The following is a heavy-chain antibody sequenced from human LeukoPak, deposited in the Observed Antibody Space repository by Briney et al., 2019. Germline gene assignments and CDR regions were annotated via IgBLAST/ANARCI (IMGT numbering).Heavy chain of an antibody. J-gene: IGHJ4*02. V-gene: IGHV3-33*01. CDR1: GFTFSSYG. Sequence: GGSLRLSCAASGFTFSSYGMHWVRQVPGKGLEWVAVIWYDGSNKYYADSVKGRFTISRDNSKNTLYLQMNSLRAEDTAVYYCASFGMLSHGWDQGTLVTVSS. CDR2: IWYDGSNK. D-gene: IGHD2-8*01. CDR3: ASFGMLSHG.